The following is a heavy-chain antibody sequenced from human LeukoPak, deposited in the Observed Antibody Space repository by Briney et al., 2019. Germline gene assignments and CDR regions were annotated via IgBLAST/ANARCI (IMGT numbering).Heavy chain of an antibody. V-gene: IGHV1-18*01. CDR1: GYTFTSYG. CDR2: ISAYNGNT. Sequence: ASVKVSCKASGYTFTSYGISWVRQAPGQGLEWMGWISAYNGNTNYAQKLQGRVTMTTDTSTSTAYMELRSLRSDDTAVYYCGREVLRYFDWSMAGWFDPWGQGTLVTVSS. D-gene: IGHD3-9*01. CDR3: GREVLRYFDWSMAGWFDP. J-gene: IGHJ5*02.